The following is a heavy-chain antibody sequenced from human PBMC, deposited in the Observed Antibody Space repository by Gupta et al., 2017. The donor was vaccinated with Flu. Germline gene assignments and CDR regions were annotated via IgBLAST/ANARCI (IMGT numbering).Heavy chain of an antibody. CDR3: ESHSSIAAPVDY. CDR2: ISPGMCTA. V-gene: IGHV3-23*01. CDR1: GLTFSNYA. J-gene: IGHJ4*01. Sequence: VQLLASGGGLVPPGGSLRLYCAASGLTFSNYAMTWVRQDPPNGLGWVSTISPGMCTAHYADSVKGRFTISIDYSKNTLCLQMFSLIADDTVVYFCESHSSIAAPVDYWGHGTLVTVSS. D-gene: IGHD6-6*01.